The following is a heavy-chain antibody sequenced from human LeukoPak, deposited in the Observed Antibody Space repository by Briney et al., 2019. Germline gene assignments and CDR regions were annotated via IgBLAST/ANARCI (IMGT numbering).Heavy chain of an antibody. D-gene: IGHD3-22*01. J-gene: IGHJ5*02. CDR2: IYYSGST. CDR1: GGSISSGDYY. CDR3: ARGPYYYDSSGYHNWFDP. Sequence: SETLSLTCTVSGGSISSGDYYWSWMRQHPGKGLEWIGYIYYSGSTYYNPSLKSRVTISVDTSKKQFSLKLSSVTAADTAVYYCARGPYYYDSSGYHNWFDPWGQGTLVTVSS. V-gene: IGHV4-31*03.